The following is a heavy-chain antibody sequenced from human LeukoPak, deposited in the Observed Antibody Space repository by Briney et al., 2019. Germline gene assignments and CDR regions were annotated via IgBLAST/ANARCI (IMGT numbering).Heavy chain of an antibody. D-gene: IGHD3-22*01. Sequence: ASVKVSCKASGYTFTSYDINWVRQATGQGLEWMGWMNPNSGNTGYAQKFQGRVTMTRNTSISTAYMELSSLRSEDTAVYYCARGLDYYDSSGYYLDAFDIWGQGTMVTVSS. CDR2: MNPNSGNT. CDR1: GYTFTSYD. J-gene: IGHJ3*02. CDR3: ARGLDYYDSSGYYLDAFDI. V-gene: IGHV1-8*01.